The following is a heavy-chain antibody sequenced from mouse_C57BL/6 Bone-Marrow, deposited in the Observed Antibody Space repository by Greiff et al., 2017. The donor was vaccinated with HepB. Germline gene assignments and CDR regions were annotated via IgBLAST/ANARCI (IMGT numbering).Heavy chain of an antibody. J-gene: IGHJ2*01. V-gene: IGHV1-81*01. D-gene: IGHD3-2*02. CDR2: IYPRSGNT. CDR1: GYTFTSYG. Sequence: VKLQESGAELARPGASVKLSCKASGYTFTSYGISWVKQRTGQGLEWIGEIYPRSGNTYYNEKFKGKATLTADKSSSTAYMELRSLTSEDSAVYFCASGGRLDFDYWGQGTTLTVSS. CDR3: ASGGRLDFDY.